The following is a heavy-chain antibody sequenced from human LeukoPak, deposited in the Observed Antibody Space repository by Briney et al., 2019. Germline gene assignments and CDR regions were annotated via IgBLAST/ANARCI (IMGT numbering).Heavy chain of an antibody. CDR3: ARVVPAAIEDY. D-gene: IGHD2-2*02. J-gene: IGHJ4*02. V-gene: IGHV3-74*01. CDR1: GFTFTSYW. Sequence: QAGGSLRLSCAASGFTFTSYWMHWVRQAPGKGLEWVSCINTDGSSPTYADSVKGRFTISRDNAKNSLYLQMNSLRAEDTAVYYCARVVPAAIEDYWGQGTLVPVSS. CDR2: INTDGSSP.